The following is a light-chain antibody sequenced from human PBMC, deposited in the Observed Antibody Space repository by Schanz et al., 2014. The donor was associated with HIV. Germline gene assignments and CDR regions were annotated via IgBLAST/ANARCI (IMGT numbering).Light chain of an antibody. Sequence: SALTQPASVSGSPGQSITISCTGTSSDVGGYNYVSWYQQHPGKAPKLMIYDVTNRPSGVSNRFSGSKSGNTASLTISGLQAEDEGDYYCCSYSRVGTPHYVFGTGTKLTVL. V-gene: IGLV2-14*03. J-gene: IGLJ1*01. CDR1: SSDVGGYNY. CDR2: DVT. CDR3: CSYSRVGTPHYV.